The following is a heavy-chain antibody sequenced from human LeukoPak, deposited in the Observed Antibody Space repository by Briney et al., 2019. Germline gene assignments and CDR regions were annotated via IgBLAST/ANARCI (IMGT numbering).Heavy chain of an antibody. Sequence: ASVKVSCKASGYPFSNYGINWVRQAPGQGLEWMGWISAYNGNTNYAQKLQGRVTMTTDTCTSTAYMELRSLRSDDTAVYYCAREGGARAYAFDIWGQGTMVTVSS. D-gene: IGHD1-26*01. J-gene: IGHJ3*02. CDR1: GYPFSNYG. CDR3: AREGGARAYAFDI. V-gene: IGHV1-18*01. CDR2: ISAYNGNT.